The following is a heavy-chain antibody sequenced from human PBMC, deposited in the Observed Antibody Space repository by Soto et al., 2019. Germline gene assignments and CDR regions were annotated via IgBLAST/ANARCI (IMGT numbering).Heavy chain of an antibody. D-gene: IGHD1-26*01. CDR2: IYYSGTT. Sequence: QVQLQESGPGLVKPSDTLSLTCAVSGYSISSSNWWGWIRQPPGKGLEWIGYIYYSGTTYYNPSLKSRVTMAVDTSKHQFSLKLTSVTAVDTAVYYCARREIQGPIDYWGQGTLVTVSS. J-gene: IGHJ4*02. CDR1: GYSISSSNW. CDR3: ARREIQGPIDY. V-gene: IGHV4-28*01.